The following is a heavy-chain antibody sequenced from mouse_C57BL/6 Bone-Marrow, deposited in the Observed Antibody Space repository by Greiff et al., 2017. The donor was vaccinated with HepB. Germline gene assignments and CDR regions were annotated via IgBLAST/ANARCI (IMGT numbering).Heavy chain of an antibody. CDR3: AINYYGSSYLFAY. D-gene: IGHD1-1*01. J-gene: IGHJ3*01. CDR1: GYTFTDYN. V-gene: IGHV1-83*01. Sequence: VQLQQSGPELVKPGASVKIPCKASGYTFTDYNMDWVKQRTGQGLEWIGEIYPRSGNTYYNEKFKGKATLTADKSSSTAYMELRSLTSEDSAVYFCAINYYGSSYLFAYWGQGTLVTVSA. CDR2: IYPRSGNT.